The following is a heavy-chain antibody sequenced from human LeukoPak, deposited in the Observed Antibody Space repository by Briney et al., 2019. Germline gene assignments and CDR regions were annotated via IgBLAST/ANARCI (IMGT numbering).Heavy chain of an antibody. Sequence: GGSLRLSCEASGFTFRDFSMHLVRQAPGKGLEWVSLISGDGGATHYADSVKGRFTISRDNSKNSLYLQMSSLRVEDTAFYYCAKGNNSFSFNFDYWGQGTLVTVSS. V-gene: IGHV3-43*02. CDR3: AKGNNSFSFNFDY. CDR1: GFTFRDFS. CDR2: ISGDGGAT. D-gene: IGHD2/OR15-2a*01. J-gene: IGHJ4*02.